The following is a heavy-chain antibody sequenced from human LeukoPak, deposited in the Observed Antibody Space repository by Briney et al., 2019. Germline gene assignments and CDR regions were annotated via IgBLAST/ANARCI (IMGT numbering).Heavy chain of an antibody. CDR2: MYYSGST. CDR3: ARPYYYDSRIDP. CDR1: GGSISSGDYY. J-gene: IGHJ5*02. V-gene: IGHV4-30-4*01. Sequence: SETLSLTCTVYGGSISSGDYYWSWIRQPPGKGLEWIAYMYYSGSTYYNPSLKSRVTMSADTSKNQLSLKLSSVTAADTAVYYCARPYYYDSRIDPWGQGILVTVSS. D-gene: IGHD3-22*01.